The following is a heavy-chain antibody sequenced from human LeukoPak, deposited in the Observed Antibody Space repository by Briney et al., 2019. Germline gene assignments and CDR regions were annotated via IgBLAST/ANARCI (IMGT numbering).Heavy chain of an antibody. CDR1: GYSISSGYY. D-gene: IGHD4-11*01. CDR2: IYHSGST. CDR3: ARDSRNNDYMLDY. Sequence: SSETLSLTCAVSGYSISSGYYWGWIRQPPGKGLEWIGSIYHSGSTYYNPSLKSRVIMSADTSMNQFSLEVNSLTAADTAVYYCARDSRNNDYMLDYWGQGILVTVSS. J-gene: IGHJ4*02. V-gene: IGHV4-38-2*02.